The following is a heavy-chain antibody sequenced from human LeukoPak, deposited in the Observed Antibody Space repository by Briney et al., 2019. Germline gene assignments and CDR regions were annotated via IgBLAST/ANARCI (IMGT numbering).Heavy chain of an antibody. J-gene: IGHJ6*03. D-gene: IGHD3-10*01. CDR1: GGSISSYY. CDR3: ARRLGRKFGERFYYYHYMDV. CDR2: IYTSGST. Sequence: SETLSLTCTVSGGSISSYYWSWIRQPAGKGLEWIGRIYTSGSTNYSPSLKSRVTMSVDTSKNQFSLKLSSVTAADTAVYYCARRLGRKFGERFYYYHYMDVWGKGTTVTISS. V-gene: IGHV4-4*07.